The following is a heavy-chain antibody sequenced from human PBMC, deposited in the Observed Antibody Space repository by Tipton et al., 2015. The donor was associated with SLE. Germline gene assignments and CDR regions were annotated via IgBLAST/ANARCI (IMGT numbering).Heavy chain of an antibody. CDR2: ISWGGGDI. V-gene: IGHV3-9*01. J-gene: IGHJ5*02. D-gene: IGHD6-13*01. Sequence: RSLRLSCAASGFTFDDYAMHWVRQPPGKGLEWVSSISWGGGDIAYADSVKARFTISRDNSKNTLYLQMNSLRAEDTAVYYCAKDLDSSSSTWGQGTLVTVSS. CDR1: GFTFDDYA. CDR3: AKDLDSSSST.